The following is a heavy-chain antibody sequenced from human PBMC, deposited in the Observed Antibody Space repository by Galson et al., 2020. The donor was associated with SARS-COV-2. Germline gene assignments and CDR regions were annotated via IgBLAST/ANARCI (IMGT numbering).Heavy chain of an antibody. CDR3: ARDYLATMVYGMDV. CDR1: GFTFSSYG. Sequence: QLGESLKISCAASGFTFSSYGMHWVSQAPGKGLEWVAVIWYDGSNKYYADSVKGRFTISRDNSKNTLYLQMNSLRAEDTAVYYCARDYLATMVYGMDVWGQGTTVTVSS. V-gene: IGHV3-33*01. J-gene: IGHJ6*02. D-gene: IGHD3-10*01. CDR2: IWYDGSNK.